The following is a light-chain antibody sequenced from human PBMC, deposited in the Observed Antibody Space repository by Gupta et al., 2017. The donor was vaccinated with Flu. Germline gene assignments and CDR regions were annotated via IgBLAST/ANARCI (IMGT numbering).Light chain of an antibody. V-gene: IGKV1-12*01. CDR2: DAS. CDR3: QQANSFPFT. CDR1: QRIGTF. J-gene: IGKJ3*01. Sequence: GDRVTISCRASQRIGTFLAWYQQRPGKAPKLLIYDASTLESGVPSRFSGSGAGTDFTLTISNLQPEDFGTYFCQQANSFPFTFGHGTKVDIK.